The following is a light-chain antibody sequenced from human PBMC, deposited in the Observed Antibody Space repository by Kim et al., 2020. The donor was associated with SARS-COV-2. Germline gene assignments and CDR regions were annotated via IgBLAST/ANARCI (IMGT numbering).Light chain of an antibody. J-gene: IGKJ5*01. Sequence: EIVLTQSPGTLYLSPGERATLSCRASQSVSSYLAWYQQKPGQAPRLLIYGASNRATGISDRFSGSGSGTDFTLIISRLEPEDFAVYYCHQYGRSSFSFCQGTRLEIK. CDR1: QSVSSY. V-gene: IGKV3-20*01. CDR3: HQYGRSSFS. CDR2: GAS.